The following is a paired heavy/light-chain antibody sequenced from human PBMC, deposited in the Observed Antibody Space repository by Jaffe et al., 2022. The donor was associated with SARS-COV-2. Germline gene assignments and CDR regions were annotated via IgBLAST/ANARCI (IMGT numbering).Light chain of an antibody. Sequence: DIVMTQSPLSLPVAPGEPAYISCRSSQSLLHSNGHNYLDWYVQKPGQSPQLLIYVGSNRASGVPDRFRGSGLGTDFTLEISRVEAEDVGVYYCMQALQTPLTFGGGTKVEIK. CDR3: MQALQTPLT. CDR2: VGS. J-gene: IGKJ4*01. V-gene: IGKV2-28*01. CDR1: QSLLHSNGHNY.
Heavy chain of an antibody. CDR1: GYSFANYG. V-gene: IGHV1-18*01. CDR2: ISAFNGNT. J-gene: IGHJ6*03. CDR3: ARNLGPVMAEDYYYHHMDV. D-gene: IGHD3-16*01. Sequence: QVQLVQSGAEVKKPGASVKVSCKASGYSFANYGISWVRQAPGQGLKWMGWISAFNGNTNYARKFQDRLTMTTDTSASTASMELRNLRSDDTAVYYCARNLGPVMAEDYYYHHMDVWGKGTTVTVSS.